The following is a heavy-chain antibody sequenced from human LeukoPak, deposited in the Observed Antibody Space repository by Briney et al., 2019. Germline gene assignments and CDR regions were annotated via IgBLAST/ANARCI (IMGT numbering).Heavy chain of an antibody. J-gene: IGHJ4*02. CDR1: GYSFNSYW. D-gene: IGHD4-17*01. Sequence: GESLKISCKASGYSFNSYWIAWVRQMPGKGLEWMGIIYPDDSDIRYSPSVQGQVTFSADKSINTAYVQWSSLKASDSGVYYCARRTTVTTTYYYFDYWGQGTLVTVSS. CDR3: ARRTTVTTTYYYFDY. V-gene: IGHV5-51*01. CDR2: IYPDDSDI.